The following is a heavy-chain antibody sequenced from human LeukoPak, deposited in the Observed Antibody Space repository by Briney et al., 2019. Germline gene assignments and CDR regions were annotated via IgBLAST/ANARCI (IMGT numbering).Heavy chain of an antibody. J-gene: IGHJ3*02. D-gene: IGHD3-22*01. CDR1: GYTFTSYY. CDR2: INPSGGST. CDR3: ARALHYYYDSSGYDAFDI. Sequence: ASVKVSCKASGYTFTSYYMHWVRQAPGQGLEWMGIINPSGGSTSYAQKFQGRVTMTRDMSTSTVYMELSSLRSEDTAAYYCARALHYYYDSSGYDAFDIWGQGTMVTVSS. V-gene: IGHV1-46*01.